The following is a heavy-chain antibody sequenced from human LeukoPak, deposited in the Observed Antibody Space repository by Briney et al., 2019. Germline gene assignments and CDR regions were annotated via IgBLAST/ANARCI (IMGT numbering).Heavy chain of an antibody. CDR1: GFTFSSYG. V-gene: IGHV3-30*18. J-gene: IGHJ4*02. Sequence: GGSLRLSCAASGFTFSSYGMHWVRQAPGKGLEWVAVISYDGSNKYYADSVKGRFTISRDNSKNTLYLQMNSLRAEDTAVYYCAKTFPSSGWYFDYWGQGTLVTVSS. D-gene: IGHD6-19*01. CDR2: ISYDGSNK. CDR3: AKTFPSSGWYFDY.